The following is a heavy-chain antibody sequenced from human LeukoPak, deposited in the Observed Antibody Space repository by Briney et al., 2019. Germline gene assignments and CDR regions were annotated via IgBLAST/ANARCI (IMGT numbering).Heavy chain of an antibody. J-gene: IGHJ4*02. CDR3: ARGYDILTAYLDY. CDR2: IYYSGST. V-gene: IGHV4-59*11. Sequence: SETLSLTCTVSGGSISSHYWSWIRQSPGKGLEWIGYIYYSGSTNYNPSLKSRVTISVDTSKNQFSLKLSSVTAADTAVYYCARGYDILTAYLDYWGQGTLVTVSS. CDR1: GGSISSHY. D-gene: IGHD3-9*01.